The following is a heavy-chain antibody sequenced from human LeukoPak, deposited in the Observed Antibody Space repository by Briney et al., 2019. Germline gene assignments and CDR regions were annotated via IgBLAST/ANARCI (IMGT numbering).Heavy chain of an antibody. V-gene: IGHV1-58*01. D-gene: IGHD4-23*01. J-gene: IGHJ3*02. Sequence: SVKVSCNTSGFTFSNSAVQWVRQARGQRLEWIGWIGVAGGNTNYAQKVQDRITITRDMPTSTAYMELRSLESEDTAVYYCAAEIYGGNSKCCSFDIWGQGTIVTVSS. CDR2: IGVAGGNT. CDR1: GFTFSNSA. CDR3: AAEIYGGNSKCCSFDI.